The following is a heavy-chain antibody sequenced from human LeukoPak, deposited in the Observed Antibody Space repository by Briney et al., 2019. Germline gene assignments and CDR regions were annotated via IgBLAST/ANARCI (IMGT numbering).Heavy chain of an antibody. D-gene: IGHD5-12*01. CDR3: AKGLNSGYDFGVDY. CDR1: GFTFSSYS. CDR2: ISSSSSTI. Sequence: GGSLRLSCAASGFTFSSYSMNWVRQAPGKGLEWVSYISSSSSTIYYADSVKGRFTISRDNAKNSLYLQMNSLRAEDTALYYCAKGLNSGYDFGVDYWGQGTLVTVSS. V-gene: IGHV3-48*01. J-gene: IGHJ4*02.